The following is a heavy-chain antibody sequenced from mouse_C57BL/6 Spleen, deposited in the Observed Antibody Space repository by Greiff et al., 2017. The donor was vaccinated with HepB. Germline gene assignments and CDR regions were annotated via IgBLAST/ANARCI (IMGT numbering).Heavy chain of an antibody. CDR3: AREVGQLRLQAY. CDR2: IYPSDSET. Sequence: QVQLQQPGAELVRPGSSVKLSCKASGYTFTSYWMDWVKQRPGQGLEWIGNIYPSDSETHYNQKFKDKATLTVDKSSSTAYMQLSSLTSEDSAVYYCAREVGQLRLQAYWGQGTLVTVSA. V-gene: IGHV1-61*01. D-gene: IGHD3-2*02. J-gene: IGHJ3*01. CDR1: GYTFTSYW.